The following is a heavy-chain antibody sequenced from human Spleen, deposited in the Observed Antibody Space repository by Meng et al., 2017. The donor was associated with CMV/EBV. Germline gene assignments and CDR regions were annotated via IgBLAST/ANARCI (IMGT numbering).Heavy chain of an antibody. J-gene: IGHJ4*02. Sequence: SCAASGFTFSESYMSWIRQAPGEGLEWLSYISSGSSTIYYADSVKGRFSISRDNAKNSLYLQMNSLRAEDTAVYYCARVRGVTHFDYWGQGTLVTVSS. CDR3: ARVRGVTHFDY. D-gene: IGHD3-10*01. V-gene: IGHV3-11*01. CDR1: GFTFSESY. CDR2: ISSGSSTI.